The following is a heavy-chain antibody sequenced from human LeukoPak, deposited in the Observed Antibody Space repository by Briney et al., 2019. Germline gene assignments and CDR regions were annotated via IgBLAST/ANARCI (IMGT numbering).Heavy chain of an antibody. D-gene: IGHD6-13*01. CDR3: AKARAGDITAAFNY. CDR2: ISASGGNP. J-gene: IGHJ4*02. V-gene: IGHV3-23*01. Sequence: GGSLRLSCAASGFIFSNYAISWVRQAPGKGLEWVSGISASGGNPYYADSVKGRFTISRDNSENTLNLQMNSLRAEDTAVYYCAKARAGDITAAFNYWGQGTLATVSS. CDR1: GFIFSNYA.